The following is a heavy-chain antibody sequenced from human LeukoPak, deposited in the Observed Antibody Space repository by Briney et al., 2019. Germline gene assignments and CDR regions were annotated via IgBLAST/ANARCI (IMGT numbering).Heavy chain of an antibody. D-gene: IGHD3-22*01. Sequence: SVKVSCKASGGTFSSYAISWVRQAPGQGLEWMGRIIPIFGTANYAQKFQGRVTITTDESTSTAYMELSSLRSEDTAVYYCASQYSYSSGYHWDRFRWGQGTLVTVSS. V-gene: IGHV1-69*05. J-gene: IGHJ4*02. CDR2: IIPIFGTA. CDR1: GGTFSSYA. CDR3: ASQYSYSSGYHWDRFR.